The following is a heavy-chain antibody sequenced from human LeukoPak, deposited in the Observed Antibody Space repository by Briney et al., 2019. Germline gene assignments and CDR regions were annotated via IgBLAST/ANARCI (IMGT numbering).Heavy chain of an antibody. J-gene: IGHJ1*01. Sequence: ASVKVSCKASGYTFTSYGISWVRQAPGQGLEWMGWISAYNGNTNYAQKFQGRVTMTRDTSISTAYMELSRLRSDDTAVYYCARDRSDFWSGFVAEYFQHWGQGTLVTVSS. D-gene: IGHD3-3*01. V-gene: IGHV1-18*01. CDR3: ARDRSDFWSGFVAEYFQH. CDR2: ISAYNGNT. CDR1: GYTFTSYG.